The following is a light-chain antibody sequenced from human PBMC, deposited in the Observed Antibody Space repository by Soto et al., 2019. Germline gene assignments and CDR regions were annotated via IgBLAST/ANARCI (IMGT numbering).Light chain of an antibody. J-gene: IGKJ4*01. CDR3: QQRSNWPPA. Sequence: EIVLTQSAASLSLSPGERANLSCRASQSVNSYLAWYQQKPGQGPRLLIYDASNRATGIPARFSGSGSGTDFTLTISSLEPEDLAVYYCQQRSNWPPAFGGGTKVEIK. V-gene: IGKV3-11*01. CDR1: QSVNSY. CDR2: DAS.